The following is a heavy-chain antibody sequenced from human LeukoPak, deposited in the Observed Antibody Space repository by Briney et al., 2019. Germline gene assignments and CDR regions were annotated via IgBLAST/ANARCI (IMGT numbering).Heavy chain of an antibody. CDR3: AKDRTQGSGWYLIFDY. CDR2: ISGNSITT. CDR1: GFTFSTYT. J-gene: IGHJ4*02. Sequence: QAGGSLRLSCAASGFTFSTYTMSWVRQAPGKGLEWVATISGNSITTYYADSLKGRFTISRDASKNTLYLQMDSLRVEDTAVYFCAKDRTQGSGWYLIFDYWSQGTLVTVSS. D-gene: IGHD6-19*01. V-gene: IGHV3-23*01.